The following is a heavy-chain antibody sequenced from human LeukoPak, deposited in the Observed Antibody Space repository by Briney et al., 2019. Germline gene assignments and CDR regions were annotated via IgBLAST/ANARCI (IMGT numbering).Heavy chain of an antibody. CDR2: INPNSGGT. CDR3: ARVIYATYYFDY. J-gene: IGHJ4*02. CDR1: VYTFTVYY. D-gene: IGHD2/OR15-2a*01. Sequence: ASVTVSFKASVYTFTVYYMHWVRQAPGQGVEWMGWINPNSGGTDYAQKFQGRVTMTRDTSISTAYMELSRLRSDDTAVYYCARVIYATYYFDYWGQGTLVTVSS. V-gene: IGHV1-2*02.